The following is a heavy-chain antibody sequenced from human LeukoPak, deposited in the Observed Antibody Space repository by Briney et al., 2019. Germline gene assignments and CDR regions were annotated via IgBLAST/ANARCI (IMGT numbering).Heavy chain of an antibody. V-gene: IGHV3-30-3*01. J-gene: IGHJ5*02. CDR1: GFSPSNFQ. D-gene: IGHD3-10*01. CDR2: ISLDGSTE. Sequence: PGRSLRLSCVASGFSPSNFQMYWVRQAPGKGLEWVSIISLDGSTEFYADSVKGRFTISRDTASNTMHLEMNNLRTEDTAVYYCMRDYMGWFDPWGQGTLVTVSS. CDR3: MRDYMGWFDP.